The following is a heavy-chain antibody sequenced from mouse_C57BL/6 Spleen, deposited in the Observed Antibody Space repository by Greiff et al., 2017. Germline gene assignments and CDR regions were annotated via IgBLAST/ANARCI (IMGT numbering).Heavy chain of an antibody. Sequence: EVKLMESGGGLVKPGGSLKLSCAASGFTFSDYGMHWVRQAPEKGLEWVAYISSGSSTIYYADTVKGRFTISRENAKNTLFLQMTSLRSEDTAMYYCARSYYYGSSWYFDVWGTGTTVTVSS. J-gene: IGHJ1*03. CDR3: ARSYYYGSSWYFDV. V-gene: IGHV5-17*01. D-gene: IGHD1-1*01. CDR2: ISSGSSTI. CDR1: GFTFSDYG.